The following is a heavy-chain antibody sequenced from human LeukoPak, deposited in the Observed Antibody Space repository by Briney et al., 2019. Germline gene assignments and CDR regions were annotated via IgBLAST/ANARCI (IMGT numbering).Heavy chain of an antibody. D-gene: IGHD2-15*01. CDR3: ARDIEYYFDY. J-gene: IGHJ4*02. CDR1: GGSISIYY. CDR2: INYSGST. Sequence: SETLSLTCTVSGGSISIYYWSWIRQPPGKGLEWIGYINYSGSTNYNPSLKSRVTISVDTSKNQFSLKLISVTAADTAVYYCARDIEYYFDYWGQGTLVTVSS. V-gene: IGHV4-59*01.